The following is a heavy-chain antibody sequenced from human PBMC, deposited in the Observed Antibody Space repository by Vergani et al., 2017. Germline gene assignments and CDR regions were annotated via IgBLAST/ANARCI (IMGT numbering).Heavy chain of an antibody. Sequence: QVQLQQWGAGLLKPSETLSLTCAVYGGSFSGYYWSWIRQPPGKGLEWIGEINHSGSTNYNPSLKSRVTISVDTSKNQFSLKLSSVTAADTAVYYWARGGSKYYYDSSGYDYWGQGTLVTVSS. D-gene: IGHD3-22*01. CDR2: INHSGST. J-gene: IGHJ4*02. V-gene: IGHV4-34*01. CDR3: ARGGSKYYYDSSGYDY. CDR1: GGSFSGYY.